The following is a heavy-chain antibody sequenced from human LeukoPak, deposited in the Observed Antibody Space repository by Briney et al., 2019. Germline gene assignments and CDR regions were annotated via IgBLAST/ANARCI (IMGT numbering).Heavy chain of an antibody. CDR3: ARAHLLYYFDY. Sequence: GGSLRLSCAASGFTFSSYSMNWVRQAPGKGLEWVSSISSSSYIYYADSVKGRFTISRDNAKNSLYLQMNSLRAEDTAVYYCARAHLLYYFDYWGQGTLVTVSS. CDR2: ISSSSYI. V-gene: IGHV3-21*01. CDR1: GFTFSSYS. J-gene: IGHJ4*02.